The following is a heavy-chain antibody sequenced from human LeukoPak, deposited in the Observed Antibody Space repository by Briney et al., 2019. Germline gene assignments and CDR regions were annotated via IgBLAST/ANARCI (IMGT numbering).Heavy chain of an antibody. Sequence: SETLSLTCTVSGGSISSSSYYWGWIRQPPGKGLEWIGSIYYSGSTYYNPSLKSRVTISVDTSKNQFSLKLSSVTAADTAVYYCARVRNVDTARVYDYYYTDVWGKGTTVTVSS. D-gene: IGHD5-18*01. CDR3: ARVRNVDTARVYDYYYTDV. CDR1: GGSISSSSYY. CDR2: IYYSGST. J-gene: IGHJ6*03. V-gene: IGHV4-39*07.